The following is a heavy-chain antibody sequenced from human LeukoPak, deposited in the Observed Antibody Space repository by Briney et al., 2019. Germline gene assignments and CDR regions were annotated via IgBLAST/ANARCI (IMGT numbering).Heavy chain of an antibody. V-gene: IGHV3-48*03. CDR3: ARAVQDSGPYFSPGAFDI. CDR1: GFTSRFTFSAYE. J-gene: IGHJ3*02. CDR2: ISSSGSIK. D-gene: IGHD2-15*01. Sequence: GGSLRLSCAVSGFTSRFTFSAYEMNWVRQAPGKGLEWVSSISSSGSIKHYADSVKGRFITSRDNAKNTLSLQMIRLRAEDTALYYCARAVQDSGPYFSPGAFDIWGQGTMVTVSS.